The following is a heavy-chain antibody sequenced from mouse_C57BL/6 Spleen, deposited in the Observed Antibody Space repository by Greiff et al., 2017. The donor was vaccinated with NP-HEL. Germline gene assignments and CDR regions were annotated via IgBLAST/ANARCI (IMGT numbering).Heavy chain of an antibody. D-gene: IGHD2-2*01. Sequence: DVQLVESGGGLVKPGGSLKLSCAASGFTFSDYGMHWVRQAPEKGLEWVAYISSGSSTIYYADTVKGRFTISRDNAKNTLFLQMTSLRSEDTAMYYCARMVTDYAMDYWGQGTSVTVSS. CDR1: GFTFSDYG. V-gene: IGHV5-17*01. CDR3: ARMVTDYAMDY. J-gene: IGHJ4*01. CDR2: ISSGSSTI.